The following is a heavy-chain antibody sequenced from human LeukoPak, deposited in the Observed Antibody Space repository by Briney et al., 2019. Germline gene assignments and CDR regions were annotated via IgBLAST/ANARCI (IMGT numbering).Heavy chain of an antibody. Sequence: GKSLRLSCVASGFTFSSYAMHWVRQAPGKGLEWVAVISYDGSNKYYADSVKGRFTISRDNSKNTLYLQMNSLRAEDTAVYYCARGGLRFLGVGVTNYWGQGTLVTVSS. D-gene: IGHD3-3*01. J-gene: IGHJ4*02. CDR3: ARGGLRFLGVGVTNY. CDR1: GFTFSSYA. CDR2: ISYDGSNK. V-gene: IGHV3-30-3*01.